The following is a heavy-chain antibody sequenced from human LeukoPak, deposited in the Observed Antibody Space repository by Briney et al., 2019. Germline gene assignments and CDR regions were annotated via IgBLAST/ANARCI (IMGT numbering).Heavy chain of an antibody. J-gene: IGHJ6*02. CDR3: ATDGRVVVTAQTHYYYYYGMDV. CDR2: FDPEDGET. D-gene: IGHD2-21*02. CDR1: GYTLTELS. V-gene: IGHV1-24*01. Sequence: GASVKVSCKVSGYTLTELSMHWVRQAPGKGLEWMGGFDPEDGETIYAQKFQGRVTMTEDTSTDTAYMELSSLRSEDTAVYYCATDGRVVVTAQTHYYYYYGMDVWGQGTTVTVSS.